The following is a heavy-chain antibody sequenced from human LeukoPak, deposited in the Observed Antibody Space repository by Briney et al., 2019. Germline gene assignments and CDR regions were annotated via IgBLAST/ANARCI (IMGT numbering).Heavy chain of an antibody. CDR3: ARGPNYDYVWGSRNAFDI. Sequence: GGSLRLSCAASGFTFSSYSMNWVRQAPGKGLEWVSSISSSSSYIYYADSVKGRFTISRDNAKNTLYLQMNSLRAEDTAVYYCARGPNYDYVWGSRNAFDIWGQGTMVTVSS. D-gene: IGHD3-16*01. CDR1: GFTFSSYS. J-gene: IGHJ3*02. CDR2: ISSSSSYI. V-gene: IGHV3-21*01.